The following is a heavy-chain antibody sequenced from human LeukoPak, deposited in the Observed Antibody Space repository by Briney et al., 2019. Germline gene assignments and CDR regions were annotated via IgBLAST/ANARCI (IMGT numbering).Heavy chain of an antibody. Sequence: ETLSLTCTISGGSISSSSYYWGWIRQPPGKGLEWVSSISSRSNYIYYADSVKGRFTISRDNAKNSLYLQMNSLRAEDTAVYYCARDYIVVVVAAGFDYWGQGTLVTVSS. J-gene: IGHJ4*02. CDR2: ISSRSNYI. D-gene: IGHD2-15*01. CDR3: ARDYIVVVVAAGFDY. CDR1: GGSISSSS. V-gene: IGHV3-21*01.